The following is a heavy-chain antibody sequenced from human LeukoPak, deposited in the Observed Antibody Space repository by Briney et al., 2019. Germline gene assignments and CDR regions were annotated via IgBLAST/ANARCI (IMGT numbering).Heavy chain of an antibody. D-gene: IGHD4-17*01. CDR1: GGSFSGYY. J-gene: IGHJ4*02. CDR2: INHSGST. V-gene: IGHV4-34*01. Sequence: PSETLSLTCAVYGGSFSGYYWSWIRQPPGKGLEWIGEINHSGSTNYNPSLKSRVTISVDTSKNQFSLKLSSVTAADTAAYYCARLEFTVTSSIDYWGQGTLVTVSS. CDR3: ARLEFTVTSSIDY.